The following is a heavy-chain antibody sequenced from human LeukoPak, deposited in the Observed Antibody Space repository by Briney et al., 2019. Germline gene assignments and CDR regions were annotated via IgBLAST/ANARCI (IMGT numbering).Heavy chain of an antibody. Sequence: ASETLSLTCAVYGGSFSGYYWSWIRQPPGKRLEWIGEIYYSGNTNYNPSLKSRVTISVDTSKNQFSLKLTSVTAADTAVYYCAGGPQYSSGYYPRDYWGQGTLVTVSS. CDR2: IYYSGNT. CDR1: GGSFSGYY. J-gene: IGHJ4*02. V-gene: IGHV4-34*01. D-gene: IGHD3-22*01. CDR3: AGGPQYSSGYYPRDY.